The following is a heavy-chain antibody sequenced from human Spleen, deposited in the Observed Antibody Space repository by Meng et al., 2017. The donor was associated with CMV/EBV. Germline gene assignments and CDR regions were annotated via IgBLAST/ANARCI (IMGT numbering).Heavy chain of an antibody. CDR2: IWHDGSNK. V-gene: IGHV3-33*01. D-gene: IGHD3-10*01. CDR1: GFTFSSYG. Sequence: GGSLRLSCAASGFTFSSYGMHWVRQAPGKGLEWVAVIWHDGSNKYYGDSVKGRFTISRDNSKNTLYLQMSSMRAEDTAVYYCARAPVWGVTRGPSYYYGMDVWGQGTTVTVSS. CDR3: ARAPVWGVTRGPSYYYGMDV. J-gene: IGHJ6*02.